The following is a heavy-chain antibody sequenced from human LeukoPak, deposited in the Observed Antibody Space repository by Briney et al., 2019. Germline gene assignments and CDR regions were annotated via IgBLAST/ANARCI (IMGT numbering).Heavy chain of an antibody. CDR2: IDAASGNT. Sequence: ASVKVSCKASGYTFTKHAIHWVRQVPGQGLEWMAWIDAASGNTKYSQKFQGRVNMARDTSASIVYMELSGLRSEDTAVYYCARPGASSPGNWFDSWGQGTLVTVSS. J-gene: IGHJ5*01. D-gene: IGHD6-13*01. CDR1: GYTFTKHA. CDR3: ARPGASSPGNWFDS. V-gene: IGHV1-3*01.